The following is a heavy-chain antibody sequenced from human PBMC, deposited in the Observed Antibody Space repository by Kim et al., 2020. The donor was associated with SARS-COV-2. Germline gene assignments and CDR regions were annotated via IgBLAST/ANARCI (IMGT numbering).Heavy chain of an antibody. D-gene: IGHD1-26*01. CDR2: IKQDGSEK. CDR1: GFTFASYW. V-gene: IGHV3-7*01. J-gene: IGHJ4*02. CDR3: ARIDGSPTSYWAFDC. Sequence: GGSLRLSCAASGFTFASYWMGWVRQAPGKGLERVANIKQDGSEKYYVDSVKGRFTFPRDNERHSLYLQINSLRAEDTAVYYCARIDGSPTSYWAFDCWGPGALNTVST.